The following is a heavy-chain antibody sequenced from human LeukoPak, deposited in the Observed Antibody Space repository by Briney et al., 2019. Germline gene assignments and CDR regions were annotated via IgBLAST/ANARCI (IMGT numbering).Heavy chain of an antibody. J-gene: IGHJ4*02. CDR1: GFTFSSYA. V-gene: IGHV3-30*04. CDR2: ISYDGSNK. Sequence: GGSLRLSCAASGFTFSSYAMHWVRQAPGKGLEWVAVISYDGSNKYYADSVKGRFTISRDNFKNTLYLQMNSLRAEDTAVYYCAGPSSSTLWGYFDYWGQGTLVTVSS. D-gene: IGHD2-2*01. CDR3: AGPSSSTLWGYFDY.